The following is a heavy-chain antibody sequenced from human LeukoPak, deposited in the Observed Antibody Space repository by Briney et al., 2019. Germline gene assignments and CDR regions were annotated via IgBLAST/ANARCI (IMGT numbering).Heavy chain of an antibody. CDR3: ARQSPISYNWFDP. Sequence: SETLSLTCTVSGGSISSSSHYWGWIRQPPGKGLEWIGSIYYSGSTYYNPSLKSRVTISVDTSKNQFSLKLSSVTAADTAVYYCARQSPISYNWFDPWGREPWSPSPQ. CDR2: IYYSGST. CDR1: GGSISSSSHY. D-gene: IGHD3-16*02. V-gene: IGHV4-39*01. J-gene: IGHJ5*02.